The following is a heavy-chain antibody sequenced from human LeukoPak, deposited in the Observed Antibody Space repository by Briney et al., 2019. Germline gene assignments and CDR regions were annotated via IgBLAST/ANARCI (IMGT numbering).Heavy chain of an antibody. Sequence: GGSLRLSCAASGFTFSSYNMNWVRQAPGKGLEWVSYISRSSSTIYYADYVKGRFTISRDNAKNSLYLQMNSLRAEDTAVYYCAVDRRQGPTVTTFSPFDYWGQGTLVTVSS. V-gene: IGHV3-48*04. CDR1: GFTFSSYN. J-gene: IGHJ4*02. D-gene: IGHD4-17*01. CDR3: AVDRRQGPTVTTFSPFDY. CDR2: ISRSSSTI.